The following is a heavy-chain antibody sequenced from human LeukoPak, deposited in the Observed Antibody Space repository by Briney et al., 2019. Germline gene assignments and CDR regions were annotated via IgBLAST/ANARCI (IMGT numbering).Heavy chain of an antibody. CDR3: ARESLAYCGSTSCASGYFDY. Sequence: ASVKVSCKASGGTFSSYTISWVRQAPGQGLEWMGRIIPILGIANYAQKFQGRVTITADKSTSTAYMELSSLRSEDTAVYYCARESLAYCGSTSCASGYFDYWGQGTLVTVSS. CDR2: IIPILGIA. J-gene: IGHJ4*02. V-gene: IGHV1-69*04. CDR1: GGTFSSYT. D-gene: IGHD2-2*01.